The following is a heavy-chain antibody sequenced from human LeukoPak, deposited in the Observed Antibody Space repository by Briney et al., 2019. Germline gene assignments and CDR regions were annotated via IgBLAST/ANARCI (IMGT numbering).Heavy chain of an antibody. Sequence: PGGSLRLSCTASGFTFGDYAMSWVRQAPGKGLEWVGFIRSKAYGGTTEYAASVKGRFTISRDDSKSIAYLQMNSLKTEDPAAYYCTRDQMVVVPAAVFDYWGQGTLVTVSS. D-gene: IGHD2-2*01. V-gene: IGHV3-49*04. CDR3: TRDQMVVVPAAVFDY. CDR1: GFTFGDYA. CDR2: IRSKAYGGTT. J-gene: IGHJ4*02.